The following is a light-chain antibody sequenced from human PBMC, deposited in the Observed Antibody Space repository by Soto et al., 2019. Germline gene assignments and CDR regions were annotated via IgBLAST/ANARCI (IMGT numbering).Light chain of an antibody. V-gene: IGLV9-49*01. Sequence: QSVLTQPPSASASLGASVTLTCTLSSGYSNYKVDWYQQRPGKGPRFVMRVGTGGIVGSKGDGIPDRFSVLGSGLNRYLTIKNIQEEDESDYHCGADHGSGSNFVYVVVGGGTKLTVL. J-gene: IGLJ2*01. CDR1: SGYSNYK. CDR3: GADHGSGSNFVYVV. CDR2: VGTGGIVG.